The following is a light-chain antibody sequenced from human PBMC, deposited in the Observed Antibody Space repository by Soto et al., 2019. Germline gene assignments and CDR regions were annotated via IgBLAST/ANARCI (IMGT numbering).Light chain of an antibody. J-gene: IGKJ1*01. CDR2: GAS. CDR1: QSIRSN. CDR3: QQYNNWPPPWT. Sequence: EIVMTQSPATLSVSPGERATLSCRASQSIRSNLAWYQQKPGQAPRLLIYGASARATGIPARFSGSGSGTEFTLTISSLQSEDFAVYYCQQYNNWPPPWTFGQGTKVDIK. V-gene: IGKV3-15*01.